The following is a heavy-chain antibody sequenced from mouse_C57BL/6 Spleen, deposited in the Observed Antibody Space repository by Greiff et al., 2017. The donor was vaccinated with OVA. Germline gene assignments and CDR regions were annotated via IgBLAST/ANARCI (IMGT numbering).Heavy chain of an antibody. D-gene: IGHD1-1*01. CDR1: GFTFSSYA. Sequence: EVQVVESGRGLVKPGGSLKLSCAASGFTFSSYAMSWVRQTPEKSLDWVATISAGGGYTDYPDNVKGRFTIARDNAKNNLSLQMSHLKSEDTAMYYCATPYGSSYDLYFDGWGTGTTVTVAS. V-gene: IGHV5-4*01. CDR3: ATPYGSSYDLYFDG. J-gene: IGHJ1*03. CDR2: ISAGGGYT.